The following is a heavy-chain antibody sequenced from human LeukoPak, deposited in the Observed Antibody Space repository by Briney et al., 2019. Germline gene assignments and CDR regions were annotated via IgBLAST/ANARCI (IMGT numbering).Heavy chain of an antibody. Sequence: PSETLSLTYAVYGGSFSGYYWSWIRQPPGKGLEWIGEINHSGSTNYNPSLKSRVTISVDTSKNQFSLKLSSVTAADTAVYYCAGRREDSSGYYPVDYWGQGTLVTVSS. D-gene: IGHD3-22*01. CDR1: GGSFSGYY. CDR2: INHSGST. CDR3: AGRREDSSGYYPVDY. V-gene: IGHV4-34*01. J-gene: IGHJ4*02.